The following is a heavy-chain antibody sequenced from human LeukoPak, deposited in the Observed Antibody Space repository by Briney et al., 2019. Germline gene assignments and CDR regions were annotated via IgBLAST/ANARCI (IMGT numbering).Heavy chain of an antibody. D-gene: IGHD3-3*01. J-gene: IGHJ6*04. CDR1: GGSFSGYY. CDR2: INHSGST. V-gene: IGHV4-34*01. Sequence: SETLSLTCAVYGGSFSGYYWSWIRQPPGTGLEWIGEINHSGSTTYNPSLKSRVTISVDTSKNQFSLKLSSVTAADTAVYYCARGPLGDFWSGKPTPGLMDVWGKGTTVTVSS. CDR3: ARGPLGDFWSGKPTPGLMDV.